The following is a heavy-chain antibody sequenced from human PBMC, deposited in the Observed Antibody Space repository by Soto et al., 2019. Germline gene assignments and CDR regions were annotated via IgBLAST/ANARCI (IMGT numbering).Heavy chain of an antibody. J-gene: IGHJ6*02. Sequence: QVQLVESGGGVVQPGRSLRLSCAASGFTFSSYGMHWVRQAPGKGLEWVAVIWYDGSNKYYADSVKGRFTISRDNSKNTLYRQMNSLRAEDTAVYYCARDDYYGSGSYWRYGMDVWGQGTTVTVSS. CDR1: GFTFSSYG. CDR3: ARDDYYGSGSYWRYGMDV. D-gene: IGHD3-10*01. CDR2: IWYDGSNK. V-gene: IGHV3-33*01.